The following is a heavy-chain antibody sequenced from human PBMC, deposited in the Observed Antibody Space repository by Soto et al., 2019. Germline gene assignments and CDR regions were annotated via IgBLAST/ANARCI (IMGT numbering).Heavy chain of an antibody. CDR2: ISGSGAST. D-gene: IGHD2-2*01. Sequence: EVQLLESVGGLVQPGVSLRLSCAASEFTFSNYSMSWVLQAPGTGLEWVSAISGSGASTYYADSVKGRITISRDNSKNTLYLQMNSLRAEDTAVYYCAKEGWASTICNVHHWGPGTLV. CDR3: AKEGWASTICNVHH. CDR1: EFTFSNYS. V-gene: IGHV3-23*01. J-gene: IGHJ5*02.